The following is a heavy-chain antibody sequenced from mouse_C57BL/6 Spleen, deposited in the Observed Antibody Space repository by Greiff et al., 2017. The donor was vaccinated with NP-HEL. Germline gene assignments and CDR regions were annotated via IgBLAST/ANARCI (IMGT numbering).Heavy chain of an antibody. CDR3: ARPGYYGSSYKAWFAY. V-gene: IGHV5-17*01. CDR2: ISRGSSTI. Sequence: EVKLVESGGGLVKPGGSLKLSCAASGFTFSDYGMHWVRQAPEKGLEWVAYISRGSSTIYYADTVKGRFTISRDNAKNTLCLQMTSLRSEDTAMYYCARPGYYGSSYKAWFAYWGQGTLVTVSA. D-gene: IGHD1-1*01. J-gene: IGHJ3*01. CDR1: GFTFSDYG.